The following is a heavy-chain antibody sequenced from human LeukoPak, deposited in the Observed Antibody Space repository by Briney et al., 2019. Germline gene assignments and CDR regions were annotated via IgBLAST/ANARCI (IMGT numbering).Heavy chain of an antibody. CDR3: ARYYGSWSADY. CDR2: INSPSSTI. V-gene: IGHV3-48*04. CDR1: GFTFSGYS. Sequence: GGSLRLSCVASGFTFSGYSLNWVRQAPGKGLEWLSYINSPSSTIYYADSVRGRFTSSRDNAKNSVYLQMNSLRAEDTAVYYCARYYGSWSADYWGQGTLVTVSS. J-gene: IGHJ4*02. D-gene: IGHD6-13*01.